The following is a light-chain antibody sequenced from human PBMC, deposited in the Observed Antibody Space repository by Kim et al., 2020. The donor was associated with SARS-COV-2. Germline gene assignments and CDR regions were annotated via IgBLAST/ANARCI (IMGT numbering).Light chain of an antibody. CDR2: RNT. V-gene: IGLV1-47*01. CDR1: NYIIGSKY. Sequence: QGVTSSCTGGNYIIGSKYVCWYQQFPGTAPKRVMFRNTQRTAGVTDRFSGSNSGTSASLAIIGLRSEDEADYYCAVWDDSLRGWVFGGGTQLTVL. J-gene: IGLJ3*02. CDR3: AVWDDSLRGWV.